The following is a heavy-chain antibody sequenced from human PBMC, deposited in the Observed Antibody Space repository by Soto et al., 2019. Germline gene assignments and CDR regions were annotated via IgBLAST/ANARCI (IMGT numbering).Heavy chain of an antibody. CDR3: ARRTVNIRTFYSGLKTHCFDY. D-gene: IGHD6-19*01. V-gene: IGHV4-39*01. Sequence: QLQLHESGPGLVKPSGTLSLTCAVSGDSMSSSDYYWGWIRQPPGKGLEWIGSIYYSGSTYYNPSLQSRVAISVDTSKNQFSLKLKSVTAADTAIYYCARRTVNIRTFYSGLKTHCFDYWGQGAPVTVSS. J-gene: IGHJ4*02. CDR2: IYYSGST. CDR1: GDSMSSSDYY.